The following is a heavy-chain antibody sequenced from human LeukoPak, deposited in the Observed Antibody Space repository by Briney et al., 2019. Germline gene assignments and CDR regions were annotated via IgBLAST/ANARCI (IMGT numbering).Heavy chain of an antibody. CDR1: GGSFSGYY. CDR3: ARGVYGSGGWGYYYYMDV. D-gene: IGHD3-10*01. J-gene: IGHJ6*03. V-gene: IGHV4-34*01. CDR2: INHSGST. Sequence: SETLSLTCAVYGGSFSGYYWSWIRQPPGKGLEWIGEINHSGSTNYNPSLKSRVTISVDTSKNQFSLKLSSVTAADTAVYYCARGVYGSGGWGYYYYMDVWGKGTTVTISS.